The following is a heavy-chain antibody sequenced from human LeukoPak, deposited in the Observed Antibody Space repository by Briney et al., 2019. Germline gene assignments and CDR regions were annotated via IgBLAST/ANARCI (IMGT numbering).Heavy chain of an antibody. CDR2: IWYDGSNK. Sequence: PGGSLRLSCAASGFTFSSYGMHWLRQAPGKGLEWVAVIWYDGSNKYYADSVKGRFTISRDNSKNTLYLQMNSLRAEDTAVYHCAKGYCSGGSCYTPAGLDYWGQGTLVTVSS. CDR1: GFTFSSYG. D-gene: IGHD2-15*01. J-gene: IGHJ4*02. CDR3: AKGYCSGGSCYTPAGLDY. V-gene: IGHV3-33*06.